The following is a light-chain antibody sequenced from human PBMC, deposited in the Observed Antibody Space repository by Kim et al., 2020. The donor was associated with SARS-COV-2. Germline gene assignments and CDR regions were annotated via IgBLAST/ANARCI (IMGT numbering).Light chain of an antibody. CDR2: GRN. CDR1: SLRRYY. V-gene: IGLV3-19*01. Sequence: SSELTQDPAVSVALGQTVRITCQGDSLRRYYATWYQQKPRQAPLLVIFGRNNRPSGIPDRFSGSTSGNTASLTISGAQVEDDADFYCQSRDSGGNVVFGGATQLTVL. J-gene: IGLJ2*01. CDR3: QSRDSGGNVV.